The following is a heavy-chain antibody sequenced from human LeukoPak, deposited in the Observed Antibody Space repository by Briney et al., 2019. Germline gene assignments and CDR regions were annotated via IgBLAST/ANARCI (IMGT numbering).Heavy chain of an antibody. J-gene: IGHJ4*02. Sequence: GESLKVSCKASGYTFTGYYMHWVLQAPGQGLEWMVWINPNGGGTNYAQKFQGRVTMTRDTSISTAYMELSRLRSDDTAVYYCAWSSIAAAGNFDYWGQGTLVTVSS. V-gene: IGHV1-2*02. CDR2: INPNGGGT. D-gene: IGHD6-13*01. CDR3: AWSSIAAAGNFDY. CDR1: GYTFTGYY.